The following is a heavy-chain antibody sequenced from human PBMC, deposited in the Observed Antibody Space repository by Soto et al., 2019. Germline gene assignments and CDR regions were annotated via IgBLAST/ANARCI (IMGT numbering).Heavy chain of an antibody. CDR2: ISSSSGST. J-gene: IGHJ4*02. D-gene: IGHD5-12*01. Sequence: EVQLLESGGGLVQPGGSLRLSCAASGFTFSNYAMNWVRQAPGKGLEWVSTISSSSGSTYYADSVKGRFTISRDNSKNFLYLQMNSLRGDDTAEYYCAKVGSERYSGQHSDYWGQGTLVTISS. CDR1: GFTFSNYA. V-gene: IGHV3-23*01. CDR3: AKVGSERYSGQHSDY.